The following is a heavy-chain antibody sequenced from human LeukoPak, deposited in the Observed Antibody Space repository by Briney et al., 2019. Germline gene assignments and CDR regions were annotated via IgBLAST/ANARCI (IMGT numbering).Heavy chain of an antibody. Sequence: SETLSLTCTVSGGSISDFYCNWIRQPPGKGLEWIGYIYYSGSTYYNPSLKSRVTISVDTSKNQFSLKLSSVTAADTAVYYCARGYYVGNPAYYFDYWGQGTLVTVSS. V-gene: IGHV4-59*12. J-gene: IGHJ4*02. CDR1: GGSISDFY. CDR3: ARGYYVGNPAYYFDY. CDR2: IYYSGST. D-gene: IGHD4-23*01.